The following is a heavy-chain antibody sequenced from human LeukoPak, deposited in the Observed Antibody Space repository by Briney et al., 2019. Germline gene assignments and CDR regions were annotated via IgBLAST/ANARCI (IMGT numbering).Heavy chain of an antibody. J-gene: IGHJ5*02. D-gene: IGHD1-1*01. V-gene: IGHV4-39*07. CDR2: IYYSGST. CDR3: AGWTTRLFWFDP. CDR1: GGSISSSSYY. Sequence: PSETLSLTCTVSGGSISSSSYYWGCIRHPPRKGLEWIGSIYYSGSTYYNPSLKSPVPISLDTSKKQFSPTLSSVTAPDTAVYYCAGWTTRLFWFDPWGQGTLVTVSS.